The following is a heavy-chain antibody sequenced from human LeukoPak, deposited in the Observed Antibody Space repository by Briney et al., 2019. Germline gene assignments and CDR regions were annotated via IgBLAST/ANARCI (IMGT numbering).Heavy chain of an antibody. CDR2: INTNTGNP. CDR1: GYTFTSYA. Sequence: ASVKVSCKASGYTFTSYAMNWVRQAPGQGLEWMGWINTNTGNPTYAQGFTGRFVFSLDTSVSTAYLQISSLKAEDTAVYYCARAGMGSGWYPGYYYYYYMDVWGKGTTVTVSS. CDR3: ARAGMGSGWYPGYYYYYYMDV. D-gene: IGHD6-19*01. V-gene: IGHV7-4-1*02. J-gene: IGHJ6*03.